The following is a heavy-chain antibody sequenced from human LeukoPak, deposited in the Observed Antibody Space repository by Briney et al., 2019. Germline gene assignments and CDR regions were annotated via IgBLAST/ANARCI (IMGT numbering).Heavy chain of an antibody. CDR2: ISYDGSNK. V-gene: IGHV3-30*18. Sequence: GRSLRLSCAASGFTFSSYGMHWVRQAPGKGLEWVAVISYDGSNKYYADSVKGRFTISRDNSKNTLYLQMNSLRAEDTAVYYCAKVERPYSSSSYYFDYWGQGTLDTVSS. CDR1: GFTFSSYG. CDR3: AKVERPYSSSSYYFDY. J-gene: IGHJ4*02. D-gene: IGHD6-13*01.